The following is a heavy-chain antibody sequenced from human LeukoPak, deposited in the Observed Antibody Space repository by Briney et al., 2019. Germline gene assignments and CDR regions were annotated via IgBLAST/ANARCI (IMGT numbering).Heavy chain of an antibody. D-gene: IGHD3-22*01. Sequence: SETLSLTCTVSGGSISSSHDFWGWIRQPPGKGLEWIGNIYYSGSTYYNPSLKSRVTISVDTSKNQFSLKLSSVTAADTAVYYCARGYYDSSGYWALDYWGQGTLVTVSS. J-gene: IGHJ4*02. CDR3: ARGYYDSSGYWALDY. V-gene: IGHV4-39*01. CDR1: GGSISSSHDF. CDR2: IYYSGST.